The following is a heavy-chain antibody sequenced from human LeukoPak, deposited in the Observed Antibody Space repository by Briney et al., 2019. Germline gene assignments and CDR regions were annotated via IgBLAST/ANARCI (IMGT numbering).Heavy chain of an antibody. CDR2: ISSSSSYI. J-gene: IGHJ4*02. Sequence: GGSLRLSCAASGFTFSSYSMNWVRQAPGKGLEWVSSISSSSSYIYYADSVKGRFTISRDNAKNSLYLQMNSLRAEDTAVYYCARDGGYSGYDADCWGQGTLVTVSS. V-gene: IGHV3-21*01. CDR3: ARDGGYSGYDADC. CDR1: GFTFSSYS. D-gene: IGHD5-12*01.